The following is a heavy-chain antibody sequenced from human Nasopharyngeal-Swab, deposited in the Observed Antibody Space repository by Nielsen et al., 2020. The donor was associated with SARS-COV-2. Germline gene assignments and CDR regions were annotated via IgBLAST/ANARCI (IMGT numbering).Heavy chain of an antibody. J-gene: IGHJ3*02. Sequence: GESLKISCKGSGYSLTSYWIGWVRQMPGKGLEWMGIIYPGDSDTRYSPSFQGQVTISADKSISTAYLQWSSLKASDTAMYYCARQTIYGGNSHDAFDIWGQGTMVTVSS. V-gene: IGHV5-51*01. CDR3: ARQTIYGGNSHDAFDI. CDR2: IYPGDSDT. CDR1: GYSLTSYW. D-gene: IGHD4-23*01.